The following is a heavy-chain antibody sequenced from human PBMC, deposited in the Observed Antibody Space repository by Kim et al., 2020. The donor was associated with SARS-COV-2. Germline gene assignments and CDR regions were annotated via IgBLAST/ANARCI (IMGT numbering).Heavy chain of an antibody. D-gene: IGHD5-18*01. CDR3: ARDTAMVYYYYGMDV. Sequence: ASVKVSCKASGYTFTSYAMHWVRQAPGQRLEWMGWINAGNGNTKYSQKFQGRVTITRDTSASTAYMELSSLRSEDTAVYYCARDTAMVYYYYGMDVWGQGTTVTVSS. CDR2: INAGNGNT. CDR1: GYTFTSYA. J-gene: IGHJ6*02. V-gene: IGHV1-3*01.